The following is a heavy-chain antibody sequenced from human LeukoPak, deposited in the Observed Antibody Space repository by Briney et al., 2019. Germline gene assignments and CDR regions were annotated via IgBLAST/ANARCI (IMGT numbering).Heavy chain of an antibody. CDR2: ISYDGSNK. V-gene: IGHV3-30*18. Sequence: GGPLRLSCAPSGFTFSSYGMHWVREAPGKGLECVAVISYDGSNKYYADSVKGRFTISRDNSKNTLYLQMNSLRAEDTAVYYCAKDRIVGATDDAFDIWGQGTMVTVSS. J-gene: IGHJ3*02. CDR1: GFTFSSYG. D-gene: IGHD1-26*01. CDR3: AKDRIVGATDDAFDI.